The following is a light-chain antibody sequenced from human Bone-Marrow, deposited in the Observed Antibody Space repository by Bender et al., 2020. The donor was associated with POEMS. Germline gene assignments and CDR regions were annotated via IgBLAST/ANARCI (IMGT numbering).Light chain of an antibody. CDR1: ALSKNY. Sequence: SHELTQPPSVSVSPRQTARITCTGDALSKNYAYWYQQRPGQAPLLLFYNDRERPSGIPERFSGSNSGNIATLTISGTQALDEADYYCQAWDTSSVVFGGGTKLTVL. CDR3: QAWDTSSVV. V-gene: IGLV3-1*01. J-gene: IGLJ2*01. CDR2: NDR.